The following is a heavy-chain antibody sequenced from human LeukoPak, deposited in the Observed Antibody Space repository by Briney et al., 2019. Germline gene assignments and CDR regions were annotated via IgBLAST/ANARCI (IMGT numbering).Heavy chain of an antibody. Sequence: GGSLRLSCAASGFTVSGNYMSWVRQPPGKGLEWVSLLYSGGSTYYADSVKGRFSISRDNSKNTLYLQMNSLRAEDTAVYYCARSNYDSTTFYYHLDLWGQGTLVTVSS. V-gene: IGHV3-66*01. CDR1: GFTVSGNY. D-gene: IGHD2/OR15-2a*01. CDR3: ARSNYDSTTFYYHLDL. J-gene: IGHJ5*02. CDR2: LYSGGST.